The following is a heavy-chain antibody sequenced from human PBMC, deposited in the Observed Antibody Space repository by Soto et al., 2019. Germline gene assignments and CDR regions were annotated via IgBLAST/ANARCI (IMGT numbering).Heavy chain of an antibody. J-gene: IGHJ4*02. V-gene: IGHV4-59*01. CDR3: ARYAVAGNGGVRFDY. CDR2: IYYSGST. Sequence: QVQLQESGPGLVKPSETLSLTCTVSGGSISSYYWSWIRQPPGKGLEWIGYIYYSGSTNYNPSLKSRVTISVDTSKNQFSLKLSSVTAADMAVYYCARYAVAGNGGVRFDYWGQGTLVTVSS. D-gene: IGHD6-19*01. CDR1: GGSISSYY.